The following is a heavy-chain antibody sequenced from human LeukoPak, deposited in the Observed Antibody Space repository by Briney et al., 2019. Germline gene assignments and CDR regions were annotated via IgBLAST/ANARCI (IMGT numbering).Heavy chain of an antibody. V-gene: IGHV1-69*04. CDR2: IIPIFGIA. CDR3: VRSVVLPAAIQSYYYGMDV. J-gene: IGHJ6*02. D-gene: IGHD2-2*02. Sequence: GSSVKVSCKASGGTFSSYAISWVRQAPGQGLEWMGRIIPIFGIANYAQKFQGRVTITADKSTSTAYVELSSLRSEDTAVYYCVRSVVLPAAIQSYYYGMDVWGQGTTVTVSS. CDR1: GGTFSSYA.